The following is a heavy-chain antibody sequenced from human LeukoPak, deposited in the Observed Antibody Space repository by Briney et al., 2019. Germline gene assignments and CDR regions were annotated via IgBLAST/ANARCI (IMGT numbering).Heavy chain of an antibody. CDR1: GYTFTRYY. J-gene: IGHJ4*02. CDR3: ARENGGEDY. D-gene: IGHD2-21*01. V-gene: IGHV1-46*01. CDR2: INPSGGDT. Sequence: ASVKVSCKASGYTFTRYYMHWVRQAPGQGIEWMGMINPSGGDTTYAQKLQGRVTMTRDTSTSTVYMELSSLRSEDTAVYYCARENGGEDYWGQGTLVTVAS.